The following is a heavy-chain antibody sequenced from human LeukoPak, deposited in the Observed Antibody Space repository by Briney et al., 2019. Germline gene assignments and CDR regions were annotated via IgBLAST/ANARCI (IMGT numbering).Heavy chain of an antibody. CDR3: ARSQNYYGSGDY. D-gene: IGHD3-10*01. Sequence: SETLSLTCTVSGDSVSNGNYYWSWLRQPPGKALEWIGYIYYTGSTYYNPSLEGRVTISVDTSRNQFSVKLSSVTAADTPVYYCARSQNYYGSGDYWSQGTLVTVSS. V-gene: IGHV4-61*01. CDR1: GDSVSNGNYY. J-gene: IGHJ4*02. CDR2: IYYTGST.